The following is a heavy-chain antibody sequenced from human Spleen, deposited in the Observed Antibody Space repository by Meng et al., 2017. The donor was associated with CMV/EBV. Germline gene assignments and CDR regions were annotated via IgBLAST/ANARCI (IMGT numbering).Heavy chain of an antibody. Sequence: SETLSLTCTVSGGSISGTSYYWGWIRQPPGKGLEWIGSIYYSGSTYYNPSLKSRVTISVDTSKNQFSLKLSSVTAADTAVYYCARTRLDIAFDIWGQGTMVTVSS. CDR2: IYYSGST. J-gene: IGHJ3*02. V-gene: IGHV4-39*07. CDR3: ARTRLDIAFDI. CDR1: GGSISGTSYY. D-gene: IGHD2-2*03.